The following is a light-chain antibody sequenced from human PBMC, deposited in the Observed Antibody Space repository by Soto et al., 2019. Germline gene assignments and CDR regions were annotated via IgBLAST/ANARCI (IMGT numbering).Light chain of an antibody. V-gene: IGLV6-57*04. CDR3: QSYDSCNWV. Sequence: NFMLTQPHSVSESPGKTVTISCTRSSGSIASNYVQWYHQRPGSAPTIVMYEDNQRPSGVPDRFSGSIDRSSNSASLTISGLKTEDEGDFYCQSYDSCNWVFGGGTQLTVL. J-gene: IGLJ3*02. CDR1: SGSIASNY. CDR2: EDN.